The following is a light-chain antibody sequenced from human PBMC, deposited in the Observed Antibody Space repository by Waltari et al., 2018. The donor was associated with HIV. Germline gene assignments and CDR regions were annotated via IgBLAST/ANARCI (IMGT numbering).Light chain of an antibody. J-gene: IGLJ1*01. CDR3: SSYTSSSTPYV. Sequence: QSALTQPASVSGSPGQSITISCTGTSSDVGGYNYVSWYQQHPGKAPKPMIYDVSTRPSGVSNRFSGSKSGNTASLTISGLQAEDEADYYCSSYTSSSTPYVFGTGTKVTVL. CDR2: DVS. CDR1: SSDVGGYNY. V-gene: IGLV2-14*01.